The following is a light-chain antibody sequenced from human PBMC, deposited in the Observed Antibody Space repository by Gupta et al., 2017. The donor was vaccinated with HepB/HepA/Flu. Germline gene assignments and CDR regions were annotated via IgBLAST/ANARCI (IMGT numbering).Light chain of an antibody. CDR3: QQSYSTPYT. CDR1: QPIANF. J-gene: IGKJ3*01. Sequence: DIQMTQSPSSLSASIGDRVTITCRSSQPIANFLNWYQQKPGKAPKILIYVASSFQGGVPSRFSGSGSGTDFTLTISRLQAEDFATYYCQQSYSTPYTFGHGTKVEIK. CDR2: VAS. V-gene: IGKV1-39*01.